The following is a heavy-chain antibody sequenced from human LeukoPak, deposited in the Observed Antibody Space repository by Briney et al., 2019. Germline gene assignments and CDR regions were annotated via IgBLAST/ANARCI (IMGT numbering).Heavy chain of an antibody. CDR1: GGTFSSYA. D-gene: IGHD2-2*01. CDR2: IIPIFGTA. V-gene: IGHV1-69*13. CDR3: ANIVVVPAARGNYYYMDV. J-gene: IGHJ6*03. Sequence: ASVKVSCKASGGTFSSYAISWVRQAPGQGLEWMGGIIPIFGTANYAQEFQGRVTITADESTSTAYMELSSLRSEDTAVYYCANIVVVPAARGNYYYMDVWGKGTTVTVSS.